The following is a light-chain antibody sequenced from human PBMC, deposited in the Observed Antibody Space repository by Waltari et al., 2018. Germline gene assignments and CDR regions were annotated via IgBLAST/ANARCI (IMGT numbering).Light chain of an antibody. V-gene: IGKV1-39*01. CDR3: QQSSTTPF. CDR1: QSISNY. J-gene: IGKJ2*01. Sequence: DIQMTQSPSSLSASVGDSITITCRASQSISNYLNWYQQKPGKAPKLLIYFASRLQSGVPSRCSGSGAGTDFTITISNLQPEDFATYYCQQSSTTPFFGQGTKLESK. CDR2: FAS.